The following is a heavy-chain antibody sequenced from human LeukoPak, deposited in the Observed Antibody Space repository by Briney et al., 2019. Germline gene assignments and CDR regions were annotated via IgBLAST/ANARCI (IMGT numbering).Heavy chain of an antibody. J-gene: IGHJ4*02. V-gene: IGHV3-23*01. CDR1: GFTFNTYA. D-gene: IGHD3-22*01. CDR3: ARAQYYYDSKANDY. Sequence: PGGSLRLSCAASGFTFNTYAMSWVRQAPGKGLEWVSAMSGSGGRTYYADSVKGRFTISRDNSKNTLYLQMNSLRAEDTAVYYCARAQYYYDSKANDYWGQGTLVTVSS. CDR2: MSGSGGRT.